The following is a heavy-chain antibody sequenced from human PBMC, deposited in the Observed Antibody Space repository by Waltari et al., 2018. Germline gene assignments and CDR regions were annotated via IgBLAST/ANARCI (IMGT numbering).Heavy chain of an antibody. Sequence: EVQLLESGGGLVQPGGSLRLSCAASGFTFSRSAMSWVRQAPGKGLVWVSGISGRGDRTDDADSVKGRFTISRDNSKNTLSLQMNSLRVEDTAIYYCAKGANPQHPYHFENWGQGTLVTVSS. CDR1: GFTFSRSA. CDR2: ISGRGDRT. CDR3: AKGANPQHPYHFEN. J-gene: IGHJ4*02. V-gene: IGHV3-23*01.